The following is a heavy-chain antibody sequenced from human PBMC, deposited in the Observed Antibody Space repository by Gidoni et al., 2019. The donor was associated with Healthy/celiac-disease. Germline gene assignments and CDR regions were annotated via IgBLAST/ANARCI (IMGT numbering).Heavy chain of an antibody. D-gene: IGHD1-20*01. V-gene: IGHV4-34*01. CDR2: INHSGST. CDR3: ARGRYNWNP. J-gene: IGHJ5*02. CDR1: GGSFSGYQ. Sequence: QVQLQQWGAGLLKSSETLSLTCAVYGGSFSGYQWSWIRQPPGKGLEWIGEINHSGSTNYNPSLKSRVTISVDTSKKQFSLKLSSVTAADTAVYYCARGRYNWNPWGQGTLVTVSS.